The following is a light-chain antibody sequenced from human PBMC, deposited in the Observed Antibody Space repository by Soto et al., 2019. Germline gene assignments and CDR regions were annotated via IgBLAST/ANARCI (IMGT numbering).Light chain of an antibody. Sequence: QSVLTQPPSASGTPGQRVTISCSGSSSNIGSNTVNWYQQLPGTAPKLLIYSNNQRPAGVPDRCSGSKSGTSASLAISGLQSEDEADYYCAACDDSLNGVVFGGGTKLTVL. V-gene: IGLV1-44*01. CDR2: SNN. CDR1: SSNIGSNT. CDR3: AACDDSLNGVV. J-gene: IGLJ2*01.